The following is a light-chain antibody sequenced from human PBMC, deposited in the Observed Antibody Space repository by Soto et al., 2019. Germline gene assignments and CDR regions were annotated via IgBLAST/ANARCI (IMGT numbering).Light chain of an antibody. CDR1: QSVTSSS. CDR2: AAS. Sequence: EIVLTQSPGTLSLSPGERATLSCSPSQSVTSSSLAWYQQKPGQAPRLLVYAASRRATGITDRFSGSGSGTDFTLTISRLEPEDFAVYYCQQYGSSPSPFGGGP. J-gene: IGKJ4*01. CDR3: QQYGSSPSP. V-gene: IGKV3-20*01.